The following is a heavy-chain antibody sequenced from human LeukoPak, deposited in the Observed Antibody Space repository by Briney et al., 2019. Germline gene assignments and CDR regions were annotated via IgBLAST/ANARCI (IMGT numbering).Heavy chain of an antibody. Sequence: SVNVSCKASGCTFSSYAISWVRQAPGQGLEWMGGIIPIFGTANYAQKFQGRVTITADESTSTAYMELSSLRSEDTAVYYCARDRDSYGYFDYWGQGTLVTVSS. V-gene: IGHV1-69*13. CDR3: ARDRDSYGYFDY. J-gene: IGHJ4*02. D-gene: IGHD5-18*01. CDR1: GCTFSSYA. CDR2: IIPIFGTA.